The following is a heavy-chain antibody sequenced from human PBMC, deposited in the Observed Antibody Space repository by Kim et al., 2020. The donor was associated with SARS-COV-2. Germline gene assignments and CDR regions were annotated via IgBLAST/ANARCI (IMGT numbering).Heavy chain of an antibody. J-gene: IGHJ6*02. V-gene: IGHV3-13*04. CDR3: ARSGTPASGYSAIAGGMDV. Sequence: GGSLRLSCAASGFTFSSYDMHWVRQATGKGLEWVSAIGTAGDTYYPGSVKGRFTISRENAKNSLYLQMNSLRAGDTAVYYCARSGTPASGYSAIAGGMDVWGQGTTVTVSS. D-gene: IGHD5-12*01. CDR1: GFTFSSYD. CDR2: IGTAGDT.